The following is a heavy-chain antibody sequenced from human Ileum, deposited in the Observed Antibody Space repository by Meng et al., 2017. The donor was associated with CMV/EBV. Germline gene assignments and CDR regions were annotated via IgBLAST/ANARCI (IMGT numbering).Heavy chain of an antibody. D-gene: IGHD2-2*01. CDR3: AHGSTRRTQRFAP. Sequence: QITLQESGPTLVKHTQTLTLTCTFSGLSLTTSGVGVGWLRQPPGKAREWVALIYWDDDKRYSPSLKSRLIITKDTSKNQVVLTLTNVGPVDTGTYYCAHGSTRRTQRFAPWGQGILVTVSS. CDR2: IYWDDDK. CDR1: GLSLTTSGVG. V-gene: IGHV2-5*02. J-gene: IGHJ5*02.